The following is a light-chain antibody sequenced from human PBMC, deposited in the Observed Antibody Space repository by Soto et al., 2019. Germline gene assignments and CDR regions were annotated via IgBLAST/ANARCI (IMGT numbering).Light chain of an antibody. Sequence: QSVLTQPASVSGSPGQSITISCTGTSSDFDIYKYVSWYQQHPGKAPKLMIYQVTNRPSGVSNRFSGSTSGNTASLTISGLQAEDEADYYCCSYTSSINYVLGTGTKV. CDR3: CSYTSSINYV. J-gene: IGLJ1*01. CDR2: QVT. CDR1: SSDFDIYKY. V-gene: IGLV2-14*01.